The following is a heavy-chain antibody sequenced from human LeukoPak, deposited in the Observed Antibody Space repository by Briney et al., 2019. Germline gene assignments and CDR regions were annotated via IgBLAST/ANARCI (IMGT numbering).Heavy chain of an antibody. CDR3: TRDIVSISQPYYFDY. D-gene: IGHD2-2*01. CDR2: IRSQAYSGTT. J-gene: IGHJ4*02. V-gene: IGHV3-49*04. CDR1: GLTVGYHA. Sequence: PGRSLRLSCTASGLTVGYHAINWVRQAPGRGLEWVGFIRSQAYSGTTEYATSVKDRFTISRDDSKSIAYLQMNSLKTEDTAVYYCTRDIVSISQPYYFDYWGQGTLVTVSS.